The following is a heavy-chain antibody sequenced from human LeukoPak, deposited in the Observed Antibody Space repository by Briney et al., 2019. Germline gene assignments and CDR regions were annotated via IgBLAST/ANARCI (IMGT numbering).Heavy chain of an antibody. CDR3: AREQVVVGRGYYGMDV. V-gene: IGHV3-66*01. Sequence: GGSLRLSCAASGFTVSSDYMNWVRQAPGKGLEWVSVMYSGGSTFYGDSVKGRFTISRDNSMNTLYLQMNSLRVDDTAVYYCAREQVVVGRGYYGMDVWGQGTTVTVSS. CDR1: GFTVSSDY. J-gene: IGHJ6*02. D-gene: IGHD2-2*01. CDR2: MYSGGST.